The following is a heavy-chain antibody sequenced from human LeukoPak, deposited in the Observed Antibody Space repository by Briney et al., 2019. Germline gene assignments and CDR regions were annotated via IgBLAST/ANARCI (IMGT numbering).Heavy chain of an antibody. CDR3: ARGYGTYGY. CDR1: GFTFSNYW. CDR2: IKQDGSEK. D-gene: IGHD1-7*01. V-gene: IGHV3-7*04. Sequence: GGSLRLSCAASGFTFSNYWMSWVRQAPGKGLEWVANIKQDGSEKDCVDSVKGRFTISRDNAKNSLYLQMNSLRAEDTAVYNCARGYGTYGYWGQGTLVTVSS. J-gene: IGHJ4*02.